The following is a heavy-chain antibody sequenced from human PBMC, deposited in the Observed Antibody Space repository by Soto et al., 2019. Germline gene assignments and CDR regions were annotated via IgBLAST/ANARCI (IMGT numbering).Heavy chain of an antibody. V-gene: IGHV3-66*01. CDR1: GFTVSNFY. CDR2: ISSGGST. J-gene: IGHJ4*02. CDR3: ARDTFGGAYDFWH. Sequence: EVQLVESGGGLVQPGGSLRLSCAASGFTVSNFYMTWVRQAPGKGLEWVSVISSGGSTYYADSVKDRFTISRDNSKNTLYLEMNSLRAGDTAVYYCARDTFGGAYDFWHGGQGTLVTVSS. D-gene: IGHD3-3*01.